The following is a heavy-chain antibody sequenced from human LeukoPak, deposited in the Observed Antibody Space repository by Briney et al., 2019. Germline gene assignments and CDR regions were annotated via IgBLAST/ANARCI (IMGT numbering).Heavy chain of an antibody. D-gene: IGHD3-3*01. CDR1: GGTFSSYA. CDR3: ARDPTYYDFWSGYFGSYFDY. V-gene: IGHV1-69*01. Sequence: SVKVSCKASGGTFSSYAISWVRQAPGQGLEWMGGIIPIFGTANYAQKFQGRVTITADESTSTAYMELSSLRSEDTAVYYCARDPTYYDFWSGYFGSYFDYSGQGTLVTVSS. CDR2: IIPIFGTA. J-gene: IGHJ4*02.